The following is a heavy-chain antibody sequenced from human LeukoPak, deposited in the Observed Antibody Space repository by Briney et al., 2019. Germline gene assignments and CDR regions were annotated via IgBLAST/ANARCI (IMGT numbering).Heavy chain of an antibody. D-gene: IGHD2-21*01. V-gene: IGHV4-39*07. CDR2: IYYSGST. J-gene: IGHJ6*03. CDR1: GGSISSSSYY. CDR3: ARVFDKDV. Sequence: ASETLSLTCTVSGGSISSSSYYRGWIRQPPGKGLEWIGSIYYSGSTYYNPSLKSRVTISVDTSKNQFSLRLSSVTAADTAVYYCARVFDKDVWGKGTTVTVSS.